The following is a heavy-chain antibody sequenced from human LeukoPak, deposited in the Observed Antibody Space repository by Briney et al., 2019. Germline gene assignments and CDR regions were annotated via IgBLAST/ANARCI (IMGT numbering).Heavy chain of an antibody. J-gene: IGHJ4*02. CDR1: GFTFKNYA. CDR2: ISGRGENT. CDR3: AKNPGTGAMNVLFGELSAY. V-gene: IGHV3-23*01. D-gene: IGHD3-10*01. Sequence: QPGGSLRLSCAASGFTFKNYAMSWVRQAPGKGLEWVSTISGRGENTYYPASVKGRFTISRDNSKNTLYLQIDSLRAEDTAFYYCAKNPGTGAMNVLFGELSAYWGQGTLVTVSS.